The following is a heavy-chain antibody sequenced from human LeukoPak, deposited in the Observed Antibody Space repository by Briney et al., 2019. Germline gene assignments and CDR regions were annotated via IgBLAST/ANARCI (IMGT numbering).Heavy chain of an antibody. J-gene: IGHJ4*02. CDR2: IYPGDSDT. D-gene: IGHD3-10*01. CDR3: ARSDDYGSGSSLFDY. V-gene: IGHV5-51*01. Sequence: GESLKISCRGSGYNFPAYWIGWVRQMPGKGLEWMGIIYPGDSDTRYSPSLQGRVIISADKSISTAYLQWSSLKASDTAMYYCARSDDYGSGSSLFDYWGQGTLVTVSS. CDR1: GYNFPAYW.